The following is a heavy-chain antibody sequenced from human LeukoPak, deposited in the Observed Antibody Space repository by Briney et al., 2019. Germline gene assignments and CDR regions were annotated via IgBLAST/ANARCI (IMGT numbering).Heavy chain of an antibody. V-gene: IGHV4-34*01. J-gene: IGHJ4*02. D-gene: IGHD2-15*01. CDR3: ARYRSRGYCSGGSCYSGYYFDY. CDR2: INHSGST. CDR1: GGSFSGYY. Sequence: PSETLSLTCAVYGGSFSGYYWSWIRQPPGKGLEWIGEINHSGSTNYNPSLKSRVTISVDTSKNQFSLKLSSVTVADTAVYYCARYRSRGYCSGGSCYSGYYFDYWGQGTLVTVSS.